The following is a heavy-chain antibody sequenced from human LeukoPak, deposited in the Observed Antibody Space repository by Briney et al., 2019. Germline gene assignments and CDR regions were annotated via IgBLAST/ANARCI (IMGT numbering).Heavy chain of an antibody. CDR3: ARGPDIVVVPAAYWYFDL. CDR2: IYYSGST. Sequence: PSETLSLTCTVSGGSISSYYWSWIRQPPGKGLEWIGYIYYSGSTNYNPSLKSRVTISVGTSKNQFSLKLSSVTAADTAVYYCARGPDIVVVPAAYWYFDLWGRGTLVTVSS. CDR1: GGSISSYY. V-gene: IGHV4-59*01. J-gene: IGHJ2*01. D-gene: IGHD2-2*01.